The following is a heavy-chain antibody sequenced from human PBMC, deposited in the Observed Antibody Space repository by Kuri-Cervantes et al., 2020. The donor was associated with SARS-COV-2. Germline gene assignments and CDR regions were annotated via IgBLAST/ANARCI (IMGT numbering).Heavy chain of an antibody. D-gene: IGHD3-3*01. J-gene: IGHJ6*03. CDR3: AKVPGPLYDFWSGYYYYYMDV. V-gene: IGHV3-30*02. CDR1: GFTFSSYG. CDR2: IRYDGSNK. Sequence: GESLKISCAASGFTFSSYGMHWVRQAPGKGLEWVASIRYDGSNKYYADSVKGRFTISRDNSKNTLYLQMNSLRAEDTAVYYCAKVPGPLYDFWSGYYYYYMDVWGKGTTVTVSS.